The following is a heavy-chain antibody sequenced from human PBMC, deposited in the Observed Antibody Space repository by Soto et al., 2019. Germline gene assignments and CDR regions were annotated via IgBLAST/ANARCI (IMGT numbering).Heavy chain of an antibody. J-gene: IGHJ5*02. V-gene: IGHV1-69*04. D-gene: IGHD4-17*01. Sequence: SVKVSCKASGGTFSSYTISWVRQAPGQGLEWMGRIIPILGIANYAQKFQGRVTITADESTSTAYMELSSLRSEDTAVYYCARDRSTVTTYLREYNWFDPSGQGTLVTVSS. CDR3: ARDRSTVTTYLREYNWFDP. CDR2: IIPILGIA. CDR1: GGTFSSYT.